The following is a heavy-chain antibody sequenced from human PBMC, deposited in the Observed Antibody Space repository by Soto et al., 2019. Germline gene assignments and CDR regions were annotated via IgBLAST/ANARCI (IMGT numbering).Heavy chain of an antibody. V-gene: IGHV3-33*01. J-gene: IGHJ4*02. D-gene: IGHD1-26*01. CDR3: ARGDLIVGATTRAFDY. CDR1: GFTFSSYG. CDR2: IWYDGSNK. Sequence: GGSLRLSCAASGFTFSSYGMHWVRQAPGKGLEWVAVIWYDGSNKYYADSVKGRFTISRDNSKNTLYLQMNSLRAEDTAVYYCARGDLIVGATTRAFDYWGQGTLVTVSS.